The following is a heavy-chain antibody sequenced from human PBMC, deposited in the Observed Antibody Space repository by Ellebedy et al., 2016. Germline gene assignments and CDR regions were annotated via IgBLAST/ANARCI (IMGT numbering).Heavy chain of an antibody. V-gene: IGHV1-2*02. CDR2: GDPNGGGT. D-gene: IGHD1-26*01. J-gene: IGHJ5*02. CDR3: ARGVGTSWFDP. CDR1: GYTLTANF. Sequence: ASVKVSXKASGYTLTANFIHWVRQAPGHGLEWLGWGDPNGGGTNYAQNFQDRVTMTRDRSINTAYMELNGLRPDDTAVYYCARGVGTSWFDPWGQGTLVTVSS.